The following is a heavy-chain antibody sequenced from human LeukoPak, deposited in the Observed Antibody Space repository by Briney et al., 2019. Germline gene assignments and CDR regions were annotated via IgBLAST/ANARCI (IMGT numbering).Heavy chain of an antibody. CDR3: ARDLKMKYCDF. CDR2: ISGSGDNT. Sequence: GGSLRLSCAASGFTFSSYAMSWVRQAPGKGLEWVSGISGSGDNTYYADSVKGRFTISRDNSKNTLYLQMNSLRVEDTAIYYCARDLKMKYCDFWGQGTLVTVSS. J-gene: IGHJ4*02. D-gene: IGHD5-24*01. V-gene: IGHV3-23*01. CDR1: GFTFSSYA.